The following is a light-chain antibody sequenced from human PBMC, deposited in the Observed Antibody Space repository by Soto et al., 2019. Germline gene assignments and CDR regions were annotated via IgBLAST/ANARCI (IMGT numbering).Light chain of an antibody. CDR2: DAS. CDR1: QNINSW. CDR3: QHYNSYSEA. J-gene: IGKJ1*01. V-gene: IGKV1-5*01. Sequence: GDRVTITCRASQNINSWLAWYQQKPGSAPKVLIYDASSLESGVPSRFSGSRSETEFTLTISSLQPDDFATYYCQHYNSYSEAFGQGTKVDIK.